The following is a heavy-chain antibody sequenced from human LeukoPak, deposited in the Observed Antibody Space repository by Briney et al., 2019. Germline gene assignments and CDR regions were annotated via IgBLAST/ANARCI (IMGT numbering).Heavy chain of an antibody. Sequence: GGSLRLSCAASVYTFSRYGMHWVPQAPGKGLEWVADISYDGSNIYYADSVKGRFTISRDNSKNTLYLQMNSLRAEDTDAYYCAKDRRIVVVTATQRYYYYGMDVWGQETTVTVSS. J-gene: IGHJ6*02. D-gene: IGHD2-21*02. CDR1: VYTFSRYG. CDR2: ISYDGSNI. V-gene: IGHV3-30*18. CDR3: AKDRRIVVVTATQRYYYYGMDV.